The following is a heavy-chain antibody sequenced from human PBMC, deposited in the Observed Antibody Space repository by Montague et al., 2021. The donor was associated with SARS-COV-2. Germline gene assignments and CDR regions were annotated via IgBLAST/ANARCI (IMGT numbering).Heavy chain of an antibody. V-gene: IGHV4-34*01. J-gene: IGHJ4*02. CDR2: INHSGGT. D-gene: IGHD3-22*01. Sequence: SETLSLTCAVYGGSFSGHSWTWIRQPPGKGLEWIGEINHSGGTYYNPSLKSRVTISVDTSKNQFSLKLSSLTAADMAVYYCARGLTDVTVILVFVGASLYFDSWGQGALVTVSS. CDR3: ARGLTDVTVILVFVGASLYFDS. CDR1: GGSFSGHS.